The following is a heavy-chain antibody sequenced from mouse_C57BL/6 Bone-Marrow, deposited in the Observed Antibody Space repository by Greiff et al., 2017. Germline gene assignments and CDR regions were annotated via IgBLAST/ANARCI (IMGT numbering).Heavy chain of an antibody. J-gene: IGHJ4*01. CDR1: GYTFTSYW. CDR2: INPSSGYT. CDR3: ASLYYSNHEGYYYAMDY. Sequence: VQLQQSGAELAQPGASVKLSCKASGYTFTSYWMHWVKQRPGQGLEWIGYINPSSGYTKYNQKFKDKATLTADKSSSTAYMQLSSLTYEDSAVYYCASLYYSNHEGYYYAMDYWGQGTSVTVSS. V-gene: IGHV1-7*01. D-gene: IGHD2-5*01.